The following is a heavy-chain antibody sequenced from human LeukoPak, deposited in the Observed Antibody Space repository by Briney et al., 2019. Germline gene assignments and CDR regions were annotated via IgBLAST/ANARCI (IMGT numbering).Heavy chain of an antibody. CDR3: TRVRSSSWYDY. Sequence: GGSLRLSRATSGFTFSTSWMHWVRQAPGKGLVWVSRISGDGTTTTYADSVKGRFTISRDNAKNTLFLQMNSLRVDDTAVYYCTRVRSSSWYDYWGQGALVTVSS. D-gene: IGHD6-13*01. CDR2: ISGDGTTT. V-gene: IGHV3-74*01. J-gene: IGHJ4*02. CDR1: GFTFSTSW.